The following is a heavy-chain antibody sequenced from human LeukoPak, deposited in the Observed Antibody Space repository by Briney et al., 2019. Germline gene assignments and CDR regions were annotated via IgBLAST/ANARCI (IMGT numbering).Heavy chain of an antibody. D-gene: IGHD1-26*01. Sequence: GGSLRLSCAASGFTFSSYSMNWVRQAPGKGLEWVSSISSSSSYIYYADSVKGRFTISRDNAKTSLYLQMTSLRAEDTAVYYCARDFGGSFGYWGQGTLVTVSS. CDR2: ISSSSSYI. CDR1: GFTFSSYS. CDR3: ARDFGGSFGY. V-gene: IGHV3-21*01. J-gene: IGHJ4*02.